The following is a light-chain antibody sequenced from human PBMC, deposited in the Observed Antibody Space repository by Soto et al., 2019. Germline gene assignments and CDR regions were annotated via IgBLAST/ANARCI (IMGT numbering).Light chain of an antibody. CDR1: QDISNS. CDR2: DAA. CDR3: LQHDNVPT. V-gene: IGKV1-33*01. Sequence: DIQMTQSPSSLSASVGDRVTITCQASQDISNSLSWYQQKPGKAPKLLITDAATLEAGVPSRFSGSGSGTDFTFTISSLHPEDIATYFCLQHDNVPTFGLGTKLEVK. J-gene: IGKJ2*01.